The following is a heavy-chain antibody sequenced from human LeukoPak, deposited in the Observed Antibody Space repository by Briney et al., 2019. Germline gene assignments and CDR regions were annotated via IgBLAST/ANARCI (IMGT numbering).Heavy chain of an antibody. CDR2: VYPDDSDT. J-gene: IGHJ4*02. CDR1: GYTFTSSW. CDR3: ARHRGAFSGTSCCFSDS. Sequence: GESLKISCKASGYTFTSSWIGWVRQMPGKGLEWMGIVYPDDSDTRYSPSFQGQVTISADKCTSTAYLQWSSLKATDTAMYYCARHRGAFSGTSCCFSDSWGQGTLVTVSS. V-gene: IGHV5-51*01. D-gene: IGHD2-2*01.